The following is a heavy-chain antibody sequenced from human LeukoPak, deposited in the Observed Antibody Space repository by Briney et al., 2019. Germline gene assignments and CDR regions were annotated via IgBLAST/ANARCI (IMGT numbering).Heavy chain of an antibody. CDR2: TIPIFGTA. Sequence: SVKVSCKASGGTFSSYAISWVRQAPGQGLEWMGGTIPIFGTANYAQKFQGRVTITADESTSTAYMELSSLRSEDTAVYYCARERFFGWYYFDYWGQGTLVTVSS. J-gene: IGHJ4*02. V-gene: IGHV1-69*13. CDR3: ARERFFGWYYFDY. CDR1: GGTFSSYA. D-gene: IGHD3-3*01.